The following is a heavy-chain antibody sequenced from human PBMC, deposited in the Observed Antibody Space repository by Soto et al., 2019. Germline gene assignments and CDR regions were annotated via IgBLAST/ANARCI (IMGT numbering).Heavy chain of an antibody. Sequence: PLPALSLPCASSWGSVSRNSATWNRERQSPSRGLEWLGRTYYRSNWNFDYALSVKSRITINPDTSKNQFSLQLNSLNPEDTAVYYCAGELDIHRGLGYWGPGTSVTVSS. J-gene: IGHJ4*01. CDR2: TYYRSNWNF. D-gene: IGHD3-3*02. CDR3: AGELDIHRGLGY. V-gene: IGHV6-1*01. CDR1: WGSVSRNSAT.